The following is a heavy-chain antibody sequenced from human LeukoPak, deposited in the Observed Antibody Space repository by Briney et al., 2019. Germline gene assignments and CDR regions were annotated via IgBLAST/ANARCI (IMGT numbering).Heavy chain of an antibody. V-gene: IGHV1-18*01. CDR2: ISVYNGNT. CDR1: GYTFTSNG. D-gene: IGHD6-13*01. Sequence: ASVKVSCKASGYTFTSNGIIWVRQAPGQGLEWMGWISVYNGNTNYAQKVQDRVTMTTDPSTTTAYMELRSLRSDDTAVYYCARDDPYTAAAGADYWGQGTLVTVSS. CDR3: ARDDPYTAAAGADY. J-gene: IGHJ4*02.